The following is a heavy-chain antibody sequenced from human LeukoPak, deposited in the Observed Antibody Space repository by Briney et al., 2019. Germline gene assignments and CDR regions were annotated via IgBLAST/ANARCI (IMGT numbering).Heavy chain of an antibody. J-gene: IGHJ4*02. CDR3: ARGSSVSRYFDWLFHN. D-gene: IGHD3-9*01. CDR2: IFPTDGST. CDR1: GYTFTSYD. V-gene: IGHV1-46*01. Sequence: ASVKVSCKASGYTFTSYDINWVRQATGQGLEWMGMIFPTDGSTSYAQKFQGRVTMTTDTSTSAVYMELSSLRFDDTAVYYCARGSSVSRYFDWLFHNWGQGTLVTVSS.